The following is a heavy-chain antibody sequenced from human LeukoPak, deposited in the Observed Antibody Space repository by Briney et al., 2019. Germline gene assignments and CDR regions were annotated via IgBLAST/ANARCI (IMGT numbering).Heavy chain of an antibody. J-gene: IGHJ4*02. CDR1: GFTFSSYA. D-gene: IGHD6-6*01. CDR3: AKVSSHHSSSALY. CDR2: ISGSGGSA. V-gene: IGHV3-23*01. Sequence: GGSLRLSCAASGFTFSSYAMSWVRQAPGKGLEWVSAISGSGGSAYYADSVKGRFTISRDNSKNTLYLQMNSLRAEDTAVYYCAKVSSHHSSSALYWGQGTLVTVSS.